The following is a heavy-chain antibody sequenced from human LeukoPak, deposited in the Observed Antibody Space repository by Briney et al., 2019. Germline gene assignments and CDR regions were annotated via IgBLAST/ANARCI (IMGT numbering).Heavy chain of an antibody. CDR1: GVSISSYY. CDR2: IYYSGST. CDR3: ARRGSGASLEYYFDL. Sequence: SETLSLTCTVSGVSISSYYWSWIRQTPGKGLEWIGDIYYSGSTNYNPSLKSRVTISVDTSKNQFSLKLSSVTAADTAVYYCARRGSGASLEYYFDLWGRGTLVTVSS. V-gene: IGHV4-59*08. J-gene: IGHJ2*01. D-gene: IGHD1-14*01.